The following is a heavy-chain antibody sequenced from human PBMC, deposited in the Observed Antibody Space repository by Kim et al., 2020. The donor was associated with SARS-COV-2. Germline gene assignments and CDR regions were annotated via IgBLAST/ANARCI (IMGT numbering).Heavy chain of an antibody. D-gene: IGHD4-4*01. V-gene: IGHV3-48*03. CDR2: I. J-gene: IGHJ4*02. Sequence: IYYADSWRGRFIISRDNDKTSLFLQMNSLRAEDTAVYYCARGPNYSPFDYWGQGTLVTVSS. CDR3: ARGPNYSPFDY.